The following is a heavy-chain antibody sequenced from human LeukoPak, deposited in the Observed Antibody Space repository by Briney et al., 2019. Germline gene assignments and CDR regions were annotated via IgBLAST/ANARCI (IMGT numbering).Heavy chain of an antibody. CDR3: ARDAWTTLRAFDI. V-gene: IGHV4-31*03. J-gene: IGHJ3*02. Sequence: SETLSLTCTVSGGSISSGGYYWSWIRQHPGKGLEWIGYIYYSGSTYYNPSLKSRVTISVDTSKNQFSLKLSSVTAADTAVYYCARDAWTTLRAFDIWGQGIMVTVSS. D-gene: IGHD4-17*01. CDR1: GGSISSGGYY. CDR2: IYYSGST.